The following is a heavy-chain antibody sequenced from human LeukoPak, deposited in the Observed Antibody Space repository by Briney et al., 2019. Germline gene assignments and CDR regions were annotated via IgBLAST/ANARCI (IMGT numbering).Heavy chain of an antibody. CDR2: ITNSGNTI. V-gene: IGHV3-11*01. Sequence: GGSLRLSCAASGFTFSDYYMSWIRQTPGMRLEWISYITNSGNTIYYADSVEGLFTISRDNAKSSLFLQMNSLRAEDTAVYYCARHRSGGSQDDAFDIWGQGTMVTVSS. CDR3: ARHRSGGSQDDAFDI. D-gene: IGHD2-15*01. CDR1: GFTFSDYY. J-gene: IGHJ3*02.